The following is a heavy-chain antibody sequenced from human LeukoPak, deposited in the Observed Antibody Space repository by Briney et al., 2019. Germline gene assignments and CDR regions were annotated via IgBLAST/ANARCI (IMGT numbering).Heavy chain of an antibody. D-gene: IGHD3-22*01. CDR3: ARDRYYYDSSGSIFDY. CDR1: GGSISSYY. V-gene: IGHV4-4*07. J-gene: IGHJ4*02. Sequence: SETLSLTCTVSGGSISSYYWGWIRQPAGKGLEWIGRIYTSGSTNYNPSLKSRVTMSVDTSKNQFSLKLSSVTAADTAVYYCARDRYYYDSSGSIFDYWGQGTLVTVSS. CDR2: IYTSGST.